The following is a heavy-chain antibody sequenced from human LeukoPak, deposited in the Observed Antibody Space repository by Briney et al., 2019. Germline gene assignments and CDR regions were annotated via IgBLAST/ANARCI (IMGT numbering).Heavy chain of an antibody. J-gene: IGHJ4*02. Sequence: SETLSLTCTVSGGSISSYYWSWIRQPPGKGLEWIGYIYYSGSTNYNPSLKSRVTISVDTSKNQFSLKLSSVTAADTAVYYCASLVGATYQFDYWGQGTLVTVSS. D-gene: IGHD1-26*01. V-gene: IGHV4-59*08. CDR2: IYYSGST. CDR3: ASLVGATYQFDY. CDR1: GGSISSYY.